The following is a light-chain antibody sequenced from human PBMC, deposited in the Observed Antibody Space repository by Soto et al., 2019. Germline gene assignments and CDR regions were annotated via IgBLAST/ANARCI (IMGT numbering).Light chain of an antibody. V-gene: IGLV2-14*01. J-gene: IGLJ1*01. CDR3: SSYTGSTNYV. CDR1: SSDVGAYNF. Sequence: QSVLTQPASVSGSPGQSITISCTGTSSDVGAYNFVSWYQQYPGKAPKVMIYEVNNRPSGVSNRFSGSKSGNTASLTISGLQAEDEADYYCSSYTGSTNYVFGTGTKVTVL. CDR2: EVN.